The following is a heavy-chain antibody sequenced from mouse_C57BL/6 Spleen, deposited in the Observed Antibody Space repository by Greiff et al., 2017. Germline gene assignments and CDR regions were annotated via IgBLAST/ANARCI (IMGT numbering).Heavy chain of an antibody. Sequence: QVQLQQSGAELVRPGASVTLSCKASGYTFTDYEMHWVKQTPVHGLEWIGAIDPETGGTAYNQKFKGKAILTADKSSSTAYMELRSLTSEDSAVYYCTRKGIYGSSPWFAYWGQGTLVTVSA. D-gene: IGHD1-1*01. V-gene: IGHV1-15*01. CDR2: IDPETGGT. CDR1: GYTFTDYE. J-gene: IGHJ3*01. CDR3: TRKGIYGSSPWFAY.